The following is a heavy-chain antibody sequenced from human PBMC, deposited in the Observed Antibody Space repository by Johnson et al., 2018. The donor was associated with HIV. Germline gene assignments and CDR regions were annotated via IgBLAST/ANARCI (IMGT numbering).Heavy chain of an antibody. D-gene: IGHD1-26*01. J-gene: IGHJ3*02. CDR1: GFTFSSYA. CDR2: ISYDGSNK. CDR3: ARGGATLLDAFYI. V-gene: IGHV3-30*14. Sequence: QVQLVESGGGLVQPGGSLRLSCAASGFTFSSYAMHWVRQAPGKGLEWVAVISYDGSNKYYADSVKGRFTISRDNSKNTLYLQMGRLRGEDMAVYYCARGGATLLDAFYIWGRGTMVTVSS.